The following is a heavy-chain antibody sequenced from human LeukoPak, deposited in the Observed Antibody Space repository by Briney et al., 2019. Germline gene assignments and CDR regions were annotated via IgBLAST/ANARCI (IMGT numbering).Heavy chain of an antibody. Sequence: GGSLRLSCAASGFTFSRYGMHWVRQAPGKGLEWVTAISYDGSNKYYADSVKGRFTISRDNSKNTVSLQMNSLRGEDTAVYYCAKDDAWGRYKDWGQGTLVTVSS. V-gene: IGHV3-30*04. CDR2: ISYDGSNK. CDR3: AKDDAWGRYKD. D-gene: IGHD3-16*01. J-gene: IGHJ1*01. CDR1: GFTFSRYG.